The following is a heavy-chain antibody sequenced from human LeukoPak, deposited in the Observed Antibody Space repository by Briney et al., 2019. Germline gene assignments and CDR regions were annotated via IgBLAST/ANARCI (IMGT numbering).Heavy chain of an antibody. D-gene: IGHD3-16*01. CDR1: GFTFSSYG. J-gene: IGHJ4*02. Sequence: GRSLRLSCAASGFTFSSYGMHWVRQAPGKGLEWVAVIWYDGNNKYYADSVKGRFTISRDNSKDTLYLQMNSLRAEDTAIYYCAKLWGRHVWSFDYWGQGALVTVSS. V-gene: IGHV3-33*06. CDR2: IWYDGNNK. CDR3: AKLWGRHVWSFDY.